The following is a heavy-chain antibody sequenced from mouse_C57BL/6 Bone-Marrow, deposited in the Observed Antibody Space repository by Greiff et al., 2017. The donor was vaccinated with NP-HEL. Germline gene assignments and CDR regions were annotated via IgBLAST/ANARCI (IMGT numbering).Heavy chain of an antibody. V-gene: IGHV1-74*01. CDR1: GYTFTSYW. Sequence: QVQLQQPGAELVKPGASVKVSCKASGYTFTSYWMHWVKQRPGQGLEWIGRLHPSDSDTNYNQKFKGKATLTVDKSSSTAYMQLSSRTAEDSAVYYCAICPNDYDRYYYAMDYWGQGTSVTFSS. CDR2: LHPSDSDT. J-gene: IGHJ4*01. CDR3: AICPNDYDRYYYAMDY. D-gene: IGHD2-4*01.